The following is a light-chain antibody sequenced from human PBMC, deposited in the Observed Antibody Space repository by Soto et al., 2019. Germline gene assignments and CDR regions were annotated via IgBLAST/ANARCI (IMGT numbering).Light chain of an antibody. V-gene: IGKV3-15*01. Sequence: EIVMTQSAATVSVSPGERATLYCSSSQSVGNNLAWYQQKPGQAPSLFIFGASVRATGVPDRFSGSGSGTEFTLSISNLQSEDSAVYYCQQYESWPPLFTFGQGTKVDIK. J-gene: IGKJ2*01. CDR2: GAS. CDR3: QQYESWPPLFT. CDR1: QSVGNN.